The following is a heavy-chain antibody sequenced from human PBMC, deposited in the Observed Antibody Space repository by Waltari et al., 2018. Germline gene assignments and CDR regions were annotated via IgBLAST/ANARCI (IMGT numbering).Heavy chain of an antibody. V-gene: IGHV3-30*04. CDR2: ISHDGSNE. CDR1: GFTFSSFA. J-gene: IGHJ4*02. Sequence: QVQLVESGGGVVQPGRSLRLSCAASGFTFSSFAMHWVRQAPGKGLEWVAVISHDGSNEYYADSVKGRFSVSRDNSKNTVYLQLNSLRLEDTAVYSCAREWECGGDCLYFDYWGQGTLLTVSS. D-gene: IGHD2-21*02. CDR3: AREWECGGDCLYFDY.